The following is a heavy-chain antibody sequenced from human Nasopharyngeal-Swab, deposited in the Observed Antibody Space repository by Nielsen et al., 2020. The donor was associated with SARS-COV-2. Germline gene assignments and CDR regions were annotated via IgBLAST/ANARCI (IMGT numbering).Heavy chain of an antibody. CDR3: AREYYYDSSGYYPMDV. CDR1: GYTFTSYG. J-gene: IGHJ6*02. CDR2: ISAYNGNT. D-gene: IGHD3-22*01. Sequence: ASVKVSCEASGYTFTSYGISWVRQAPGQGLEWMGWISAYNGNTNYAQKLQGRVTMTTDTSTSTAYMEPRSLRSDDTAVYYCAREYYYDSSGYYPMDVWGQGTTVTVSS. V-gene: IGHV1-18*01.